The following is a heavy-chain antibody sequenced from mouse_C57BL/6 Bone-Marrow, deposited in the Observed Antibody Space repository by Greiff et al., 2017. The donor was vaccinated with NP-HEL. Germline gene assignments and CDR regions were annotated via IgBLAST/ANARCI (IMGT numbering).Heavy chain of an antibody. Sequence: EVMLVESGGGLVQPGGSMKLSCAASGFTFSDAWMDWVRQSPEKGLEWVAEIRNKANNHATYYAESVKGRFTISRDDSKSSVYLQMNSLRAEDTGIYHCTRGLRLRRGAMDYWGQGTSVTVSS. J-gene: IGHJ4*01. CDR1: GFTFSDAW. V-gene: IGHV6-6*01. D-gene: IGHD2-4*01. CDR2: IRNKANNHAT. CDR3: TRGLRLRRGAMDY.